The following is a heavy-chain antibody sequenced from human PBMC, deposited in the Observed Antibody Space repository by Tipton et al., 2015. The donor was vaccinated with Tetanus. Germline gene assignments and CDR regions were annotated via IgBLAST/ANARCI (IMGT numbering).Heavy chain of an antibody. D-gene: IGHD6-13*01. CDR2: INHSGST. CDR1: GFTFSSYA. CDR3: ARGQAAGFTVGYYYYYYGMDV. V-gene: IGHV4-34*01. Sequence: LRLSCAASGFTFSSYAMHWVRQAPGKGLEWIGEINHSGSTNYNPSLKSRVTISVDTSKNQFSLKLSSVTAADTAVYYCARGQAAGFTVGYYYYYYGMDVWGQGTTVTVSS. J-gene: IGHJ6*02.